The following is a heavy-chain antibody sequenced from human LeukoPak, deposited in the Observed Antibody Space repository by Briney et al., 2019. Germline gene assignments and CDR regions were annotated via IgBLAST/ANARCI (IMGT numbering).Heavy chain of an antibody. V-gene: IGHV3-23*01. D-gene: IGHD5-24*01. CDR2: ISGSGGST. CDR3: AKVGRDGYNYGHAFDI. Sequence: GGSLRLSCAASGFTFSSYAMSWVRQAPGKGLEWVSAISGSGGSTYYADSVKGRFTIPRDNSKNTLYLQMNSLRAEDTAVYYCAKVGRDGYNYGHAFDIWGQGTMVTVSS. J-gene: IGHJ3*02. CDR1: GFTFSSYA.